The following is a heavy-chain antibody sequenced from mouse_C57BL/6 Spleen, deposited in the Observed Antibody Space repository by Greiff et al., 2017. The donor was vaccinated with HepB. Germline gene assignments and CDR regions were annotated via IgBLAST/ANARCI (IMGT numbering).Heavy chain of an antibody. J-gene: IGHJ2*01. CDR3: ARKGIYDGYYDYYFDY. CDR1: GYAFTNYL. CDR2: INPGSGGT. D-gene: IGHD2-3*01. Sequence: QVHVKQSGAELVRPGTSVKVSCKASGYAFTNYLIEWVKQRPGQGLEWIGVINPGSGGTNYNEKFKGKATLTADKSSSTAYMQLSSLTSEDSAVYFCARKGIYDGYYDYYFDYWGQGTTLTVSS. V-gene: IGHV1-54*01.